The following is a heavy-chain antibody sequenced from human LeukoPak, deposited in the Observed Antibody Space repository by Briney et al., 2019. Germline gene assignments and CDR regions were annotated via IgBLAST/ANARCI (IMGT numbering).Heavy chain of an antibody. J-gene: IGHJ4*02. D-gene: IGHD3-22*01. CDR3: AKRGVVIRVILVGFHKEAYYFDS. Sequence: GGSLRLSCAVSGITLSNYAMTWVRQAPGKALEWVAGISGSGGGTNYADSVKGRFTISRDNYKNTLYLQMNSLGAEDTAVYFCAKRGVVIRVILVGFHKEAYYFDSWGQGALVTVSS. V-gene: IGHV3-23*01. CDR2: ISGSGGGT. CDR1: GITLSNYA.